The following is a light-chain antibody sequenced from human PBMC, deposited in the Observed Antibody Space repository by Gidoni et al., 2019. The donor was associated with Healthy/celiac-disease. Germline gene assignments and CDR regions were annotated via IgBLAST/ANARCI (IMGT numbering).Light chain of an antibody. CDR3: QKYNNWPGT. V-gene: IGKV3-15*01. CDR2: VAS. CDR1: QSVRSN. Sequence: DIVIPHSPATLSVSPGERATLSCSASQSVRSNLAWYQQKPGQAPRLLIYVASTRATGIPARFSGSGSGTEFTLTISSLQSEDFAGYYCQKYNNWPGTFGQGTKVEIK. J-gene: IGKJ1*01.